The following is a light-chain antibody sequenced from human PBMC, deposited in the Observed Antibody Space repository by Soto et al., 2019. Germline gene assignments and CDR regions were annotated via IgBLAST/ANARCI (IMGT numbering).Light chain of an antibody. CDR1: NSDVGSYNL. V-gene: IGLV2-23*02. CDR2: EVS. CDR3: CSYAGSSTQSYV. J-gene: IGLJ1*01. Sequence: SALTQPASVSGSPGQSITISCTGTNSDVGSYNLVSWYQQHPGKAPKVIIYEVSERPSGVSDRFSGSKSGNTASLMISGLQAEDEADYYCCSYAGSSTQSYVFGSGTKLTVL.